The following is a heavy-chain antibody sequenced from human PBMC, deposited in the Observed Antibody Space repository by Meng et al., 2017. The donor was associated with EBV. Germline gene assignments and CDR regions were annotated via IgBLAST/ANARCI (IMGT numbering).Heavy chain of an antibody. CDR1: GISLTRSGVG. CDR3: AHSKYYSDSGGYWDYFDD. D-gene: IGHD3-10*01. V-gene: IGHV2-5*02. J-gene: IGHJ4*02. CDR2: IYWDDAK. Sequence: HITLKSSDPTLVKPPLTLLCSCPFLGISLTRSGVGVGWIRQPPGKAVEWLAVIYWDDAKRYSPSLKNRLTITKDTSKNQVVLTMTNMDPVDTATYFCAHSKYYSDSGGYWDYFDDWGQGTLVTVSS.